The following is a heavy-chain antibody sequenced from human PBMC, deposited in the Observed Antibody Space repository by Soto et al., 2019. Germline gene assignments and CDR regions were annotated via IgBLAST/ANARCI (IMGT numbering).Heavy chain of an antibody. CDR3: AKNTTYYDILTGFSEPPVFDY. J-gene: IGHJ4*02. CDR1: GFTFSSYA. V-gene: IGHV3-23*01. Sequence: GSLRLSCAASGFTFSSYAMSWVRQAPGKGLEWVSAISGSGGSTYYADSVKGRFTISRDNSKNTLYLQMNSLRAEDTAVYYCAKNTTYYDILTGFSEPPVFDYWGQGTLVTVSS. CDR2: ISGSGGST. D-gene: IGHD3-9*01.